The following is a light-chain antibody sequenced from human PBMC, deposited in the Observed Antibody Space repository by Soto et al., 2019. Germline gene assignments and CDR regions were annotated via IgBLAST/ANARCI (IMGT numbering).Light chain of an antibody. J-gene: IGLJ1*01. CDR2: EVS. CDR1: SSDIGAYNY. Sequence: QSALTQPASVSGSPGQSITISCTGSSSDIGAYNYVSWFQQYPGKAPKLIISEVSNRPSGVSNRFSGSKSGTAASLTISGLQTEDEADYFCFSFTTDWTHAFGPGTKLTVL. CDR3: FSFTTDWTHA. V-gene: IGLV2-14*01.